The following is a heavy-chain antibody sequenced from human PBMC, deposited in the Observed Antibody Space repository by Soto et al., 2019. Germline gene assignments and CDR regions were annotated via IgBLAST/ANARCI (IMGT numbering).Heavy chain of an antibody. J-gene: IGHJ5*02. D-gene: IGHD3-3*01. CDR3: ARGQRFPDWFDP. Sequence: PSETLSLTCTVTGGTISGYYWTWIRQSAGGGLEWIGRIYSSGSTNYNPSLKSRVTISLDTSMNHFSLRLSSVTAADTAVYYCARGQRFPDWFDPWGQGTLVT. CDR2: IYSSGST. V-gene: IGHV4-4*07. CDR1: GGTISGYY.